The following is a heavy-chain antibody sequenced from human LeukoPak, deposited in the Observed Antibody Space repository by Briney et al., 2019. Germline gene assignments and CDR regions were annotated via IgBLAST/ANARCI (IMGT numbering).Heavy chain of an antibody. D-gene: IGHD6-19*01. CDR1: GYTFTSYA. CDR2: INAGNGNT. J-gene: IGHJ6*02. CDR3: ARRISGPPNYYYYGMDV. V-gene: IGHV1-3*01. Sequence: ASVKVSCKASGYTFTSYAMHWVRQAPGQRLEWMGWINAGNGNTKYSQKFQGRVTITRDTSASTAYMELSSLRSEDTAVYYCARRISGPPNYYYYGMDVWGQGTTVTVSS.